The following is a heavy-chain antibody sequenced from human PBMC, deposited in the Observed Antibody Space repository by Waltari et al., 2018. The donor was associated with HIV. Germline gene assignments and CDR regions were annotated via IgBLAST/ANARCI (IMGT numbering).Heavy chain of an antibody. CDR1: GFTFRSYG. D-gene: IGHD3-16*01. CDR3: VKERGPFNGFDI. J-gene: IGHJ3*02. Sequence: QVYLMESGGGVVQPGGSLKLSCAASGFTFRSYGMHWVRQAPGKGLGWVAVIWSDGYNKFYADSVRGRFTFSRDNSKYTLSLQMNSLRAEDTALYYCVKERGPFNGFDIWGQGTMVTVSS. CDR2: IWSDGYNK. V-gene: IGHV3-33*06.